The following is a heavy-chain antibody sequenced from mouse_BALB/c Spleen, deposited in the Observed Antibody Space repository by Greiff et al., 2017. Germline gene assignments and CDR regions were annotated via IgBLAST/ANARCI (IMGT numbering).Heavy chain of an antibody. Sequence: EVHLVESGGGLVKPGGSLKLSCAASGFTFSSYTMSWVRQTPEKRLEWVATISSGGSYTYYPDSVKGRFTISRDNAKNTLYLQMSSLKSEDTAMYYCTRDEGDYGGFAYWGQGTLVTVSA. CDR2: ISSGGSYT. D-gene: IGHD2-4*01. CDR3: TRDEGDYGGFAY. V-gene: IGHV5-6-4*01. CDR1: GFTFSSYT. J-gene: IGHJ3*01.